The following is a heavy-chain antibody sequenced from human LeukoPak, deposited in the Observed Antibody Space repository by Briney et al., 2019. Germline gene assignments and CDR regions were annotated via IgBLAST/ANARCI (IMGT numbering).Heavy chain of an antibody. V-gene: IGHV3-23*01. CDR3: ARAGANWFDP. D-gene: IGHD6-19*01. J-gene: IGHJ5*02. CDR1: GFTFSGYA. Sequence: PGGSLRLSCAASGFTFSGYAMSWVRQAPGRGLEWVSSISASGGDTYYADSVKGRFTIYRDNSRNTLYLQLHSLRAEDTAIYYCARAGANWFDPWGQGSLVTVSS. CDR2: ISASGGDT.